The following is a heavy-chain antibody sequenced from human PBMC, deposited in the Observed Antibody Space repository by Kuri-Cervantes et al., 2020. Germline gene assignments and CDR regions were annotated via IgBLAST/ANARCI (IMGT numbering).Heavy chain of an antibody. CDR2: FDPEDGET. J-gene: IGHJ6*03. V-gene: IGHV1-24*01. CDR1: GYTLTELS. D-gene: IGHD3-9*01. Sequence: ASVKVSCKVSGYTLTELSMYWVRQAPGKGLEWMGGFDPEDGETVYAQKFQGRVILTEDTSADTAYMELSSLRSEDTAVYYCARVGGYYDILTGYYWDYYYMDVWGKGTTVTVSS. CDR3: ARVGGYYDILTGYYWDYYYMDV.